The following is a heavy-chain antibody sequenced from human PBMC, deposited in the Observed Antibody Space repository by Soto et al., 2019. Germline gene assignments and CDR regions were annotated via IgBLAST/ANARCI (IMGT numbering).Heavy chain of an antibody. V-gene: IGHV4-4*02. Sequence: QVQLQESGPGLVKPSGTLSLTCAVSGGSISSSNWWSWVRQPPGKGLEWIGEIYHSGSTSYNPSLKSRVTISVDKSKNQFSLKLSSVTAADTAVYYCARIRYSSSWTAYYYYGMDVWGQGTTVTVSS. CDR2: IYHSGST. CDR1: GGSISSSNW. CDR3: ARIRYSSSWTAYYYYGMDV. J-gene: IGHJ6*02. D-gene: IGHD6-13*01.